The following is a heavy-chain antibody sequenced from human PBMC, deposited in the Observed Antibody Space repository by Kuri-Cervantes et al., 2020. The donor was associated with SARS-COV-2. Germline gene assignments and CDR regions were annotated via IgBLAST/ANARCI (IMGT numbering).Heavy chain of an antibody. CDR1: GGSISSSSYY. D-gene: IGHD4-23*01. Sequence: SETLSLTCTVSGGSISSSSYYWGWIRQPPGKGLEWIGRIYTSGSTNYNPSLKSRVTMSVDTSKNQFSLKLSSVTAADTAVYYCARDGGSRAYYYYMDVWGKGTTVTVSS. J-gene: IGHJ6*03. V-gene: IGHV4-39*07. CDR2: IYTSGST. CDR3: ARDGGSRAYYYYMDV.